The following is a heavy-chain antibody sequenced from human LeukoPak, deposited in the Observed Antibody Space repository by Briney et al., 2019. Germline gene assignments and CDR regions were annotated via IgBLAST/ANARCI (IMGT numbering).Heavy chain of an antibody. CDR2: IYYTGST. CDR3: ARTLYYYGSGTYHNWFDP. J-gene: IGHJ5*02. V-gene: IGHV4-59*08. Sequence: SETLSLTCIVSGGSISNYYWSWIRQPPGKGLEWIGYIYYTGSTNYNPSLKSRVTISVDTSKNQLSLKLSSVTAADTAVYYCARTLYYYGSGTYHNWFDPWGQGTLVTVSS. D-gene: IGHD3-10*01. CDR1: GGSISNYY.